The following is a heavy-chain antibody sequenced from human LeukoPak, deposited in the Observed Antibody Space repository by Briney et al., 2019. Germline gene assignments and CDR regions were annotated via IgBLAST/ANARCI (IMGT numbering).Heavy chain of an antibody. V-gene: IGHV3-30-3*01. D-gene: IGHD1-26*01. J-gene: IGHJ4*02. CDR3: ARVQSGSEEYYFDY. CDR1: GFTFSSYA. Sequence: GGSLRLSCAASGFTFSSYAMHWVRQAPGKGLEWVAVISYDGSNKYYADSVKGRFTISRDNSKNTLYLQMNSLRAEDTAVYYCARVQSGSEEYYFDYWGQGTLVTVSS. CDR2: ISYDGSNK.